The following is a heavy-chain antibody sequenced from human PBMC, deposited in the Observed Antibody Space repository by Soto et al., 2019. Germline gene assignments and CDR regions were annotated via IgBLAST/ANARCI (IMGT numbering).Heavy chain of an antibody. CDR1: GLTFDTYW. D-gene: IGHD5-12*01. CDR2: INSDGSSA. CDR3: ASGEVDSRYYFDY. V-gene: IGHV3-74*01. J-gene: IGHJ4*02. Sequence: EAQLVESGEGLVQPGGSLRLSCAASGLTFDTYWMHWVRQAPGKGLVWVSRINSDGSSASYADSVKGRFTISRDNAKNTLYLQMNSLRAEDTAVYYCASGEVDSRYYFDYWGQGTLVTVSS.